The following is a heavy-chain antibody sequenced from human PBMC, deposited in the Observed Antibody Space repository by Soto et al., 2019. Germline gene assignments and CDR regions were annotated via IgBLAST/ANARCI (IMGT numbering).Heavy chain of an antibody. Sequence: QVQLVESGGGVVQPGRSLRLSCAASGFTFSSYGMHWVRQAPGKGLVWVAVISYDGSNKYYADSVKGRFTICRDNSKHTLDLQMNSLRAEDMAVYYCAKDVVTTVVTQTGRDLWGRGTLVTVSS. CDR2: ISYDGSNK. V-gene: IGHV3-30*18. D-gene: IGHD4-17*01. CDR3: AKDVVTTVVTQTGRDL. J-gene: IGHJ2*01. CDR1: GFTFSSYG.